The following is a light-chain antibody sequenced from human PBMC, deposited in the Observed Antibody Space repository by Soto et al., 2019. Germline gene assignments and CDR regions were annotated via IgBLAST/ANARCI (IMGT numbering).Light chain of an antibody. CDR3: QSYASSMSAWV. Sequence: QSVLTQPPSVSGAPGQRVTISCTGSNSNIGAYYGVHWYQQLPGTAPKVLIYGNSNRPSGVPDRFSASKSGTSASLAITGLQAEDEADYYCQSYASSMSAWVFGGGTKLTVL. J-gene: IGLJ3*02. CDR1: NSNIGAYYG. V-gene: IGLV1-40*01. CDR2: GNS.